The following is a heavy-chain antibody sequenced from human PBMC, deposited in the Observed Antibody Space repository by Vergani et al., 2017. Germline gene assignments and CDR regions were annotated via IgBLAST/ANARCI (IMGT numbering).Heavy chain of an antibody. CDR1: GYTFSDHH. CDR2: ININSGAT. Sequence: QVQLVQSGAEVKKPGASVKVSCKASGYTFSDHHLHWVRQAPGHGLGWVGWININSGATKLAQKFQGRVTMGTDTSISTGYMELSSLRSDDTAVYYCARLARVVVPAARPLDLWGQGTLITVSS. D-gene: IGHD2-2*01. CDR3: ARLARVVVPAARPLDL. J-gene: IGHJ4*02. V-gene: IGHV1-2*02.